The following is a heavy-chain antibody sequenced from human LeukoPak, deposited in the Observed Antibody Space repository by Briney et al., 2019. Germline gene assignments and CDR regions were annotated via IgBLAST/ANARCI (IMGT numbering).Heavy chain of an antibody. D-gene: IGHD1-26*01. CDR3: ASSGSYLFDY. CDR1: GGSISSINYY. V-gene: IGHV4-39*01. Sequence: SETLSLTCTVSGGSISSINYYWGWIRQPPGKGLEWIGSIYYSGSTYYNPSLKSRVTISVDTSKNQFSLKLSSVTAADTAVYYCASSGSYLFDYWGQGTLVTVSS. CDR2: IYYSGST. J-gene: IGHJ4*02.